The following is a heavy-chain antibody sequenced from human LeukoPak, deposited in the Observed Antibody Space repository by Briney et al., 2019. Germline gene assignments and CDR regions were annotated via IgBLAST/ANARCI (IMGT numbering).Heavy chain of an antibody. CDR1: GFTFSSYA. D-gene: IGHD3-22*01. J-gene: IGHJ2*01. CDR3: ANHFDGSASELWYFDL. Sequence: GGSLRLSCAASGFTFSSYAMSWVRQAPGKGLEWVSAISSTGDRTYHADSVKGRFTISRDNSKNTLYLQMNSLRVGDTAVYYYANHFDGSASELWYFDLWGRGTLVTVSS. CDR2: ISSTGDRT. V-gene: IGHV3-23*01.